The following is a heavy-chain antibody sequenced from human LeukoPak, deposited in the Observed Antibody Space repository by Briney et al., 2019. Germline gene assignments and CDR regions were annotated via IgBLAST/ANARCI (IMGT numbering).Heavy chain of an antibody. V-gene: IGHV3-73*01. CDR3: TRPPADYYYYYMDV. J-gene: IGHJ6*03. CDR2: IRSKANSYAT. CDR1: GIIFSSDA. Sequence: GGSLRLSCAASGIIFSSDAMSWVRQVPGKGLEWVGRIRSKANSYATAYAASVKGRFTISRDDSKNTAYLQMNSLKTEDTAVYYCTRPPADYYYYYMDVWGKGTTVTVSS.